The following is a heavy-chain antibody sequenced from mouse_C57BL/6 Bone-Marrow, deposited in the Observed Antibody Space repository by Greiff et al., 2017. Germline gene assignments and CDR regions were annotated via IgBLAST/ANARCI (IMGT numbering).Heavy chain of an antibody. Sequence: QVQLQQSGAELVRPGTSVKMSCKASGYTFTNYWIGWAKQRPGHGLEWIGDIYPGGGYTNYNEKFKGKATLAADKSSSTAYMQFSSLTSEDSAIYYCARRGAHYYAMDDWGQGTSVTVSS. CDR1: GYTFTNYW. CDR3: ARRGAHYYAMDD. D-gene: IGHD3-1*01. V-gene: IGHV1-63*01. J-gene: IGHJ4*01. CDR2: IYPGGGYT.